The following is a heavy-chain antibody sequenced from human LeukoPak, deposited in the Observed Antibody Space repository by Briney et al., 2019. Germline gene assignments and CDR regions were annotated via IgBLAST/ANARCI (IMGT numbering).Heavy chain of an antibody. CDR2: IYTSGST. J-gene: IGHJ6*03. V-gene: IGHV4-4*09. CDR1: GGSISSYY. D-gene: IGHD3-10*01. CDR3: ARLNRITMVRGVDDYYYYMDV. Sequence: SETLSLTCTVSGGSISSYYWSWIRQPPGKGLEWIGYIYTSGSTNYNPSLKSRVTISVDTSKNQFSLKQSSVTAADTAVYYCARLNRITMVRGVDDYYYYMDVWGKGTTVTVSS.